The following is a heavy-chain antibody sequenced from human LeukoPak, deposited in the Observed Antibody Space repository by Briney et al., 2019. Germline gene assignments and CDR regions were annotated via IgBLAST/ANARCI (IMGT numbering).Heavy chain of an antibody. CDR2: TYYRSRWYD. CDR3: ARLRADSGNYHLDY. J-gene: IGHJ4*02. V-gene: IGHV6-1*01. CDR1: GDSVSSNSAA. Sequence: SQTLSLTCAISGDSVSSNSAAWIWIRQSPSRGLEWLGWTYYRSRWYDDYAISVKSREVINPDTSKNQFSLQLSSVTPEDTAIYYCARLRADSGNYHLDYWGRGTLVTVSS. D-gene: IGHD1-26*01.